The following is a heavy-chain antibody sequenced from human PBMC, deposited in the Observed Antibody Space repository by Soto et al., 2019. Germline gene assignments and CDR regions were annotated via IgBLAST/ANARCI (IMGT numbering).Heavy chain of an antibody. J-gene: IGHJ6*02. Sequence: SGPTLVNPTQTLTLTCTFSGFSLSTSGVRVNWIRQPPGKALEWLARIDWDDDKFYSTSLKTRLTISKDTSKNQVVLTMTNMDPVDTATYYCARARDYYYGMDVWGQGTTVTVS. V-gene: IGHV2-70*04. CDR2: IDWDDDK. CDR1: GFSLSTSGVR. CDR3: ARARDYYYGMDV.